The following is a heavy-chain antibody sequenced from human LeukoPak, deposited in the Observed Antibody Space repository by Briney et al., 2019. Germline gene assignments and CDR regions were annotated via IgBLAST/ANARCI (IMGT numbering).Heavy chain of an antibody. V-gene: IGHV1-18*01. CDR1: GYTFTSYG. D-gene: IGHD2-8*01. CDR3: ARVVLMVYAARWFDP. Sequence: ASVKVSCKASGYTFTSYGISWVRQAPGQGLEWMGWISAYNGNTNYAQKLQGRVTMTTDTSTSTACMELRSLRSDDTAVYYCARVVLMVYAARWFDPWGQGTLVTVSS. J-gene: IGHJ5*02. CDR2: ISAYNGNT.